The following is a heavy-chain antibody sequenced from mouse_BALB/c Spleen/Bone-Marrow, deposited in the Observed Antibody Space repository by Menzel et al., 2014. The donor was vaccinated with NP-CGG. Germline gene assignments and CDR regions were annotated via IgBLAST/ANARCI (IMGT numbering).Heavy chain of an antibody. J-gene: IGHJ4*01. V-gene: IGHV5-17*02. CDR1: RRQGRSLG. CDR3: ACFWYGDALDV. Sequence: EVKVMESGGGLRKRGEKRKRAREADRRQGRSLGMHGIRKAPENGLEGVAYINSGSSTIYYADTVKGRFTISRDNPKNTLFLQMTSLRSEDTASDYCACFWYGDALDVVGQGTSVTVSS. D-gene: IGHD2-14*01. CDR2: INSGSSTI.